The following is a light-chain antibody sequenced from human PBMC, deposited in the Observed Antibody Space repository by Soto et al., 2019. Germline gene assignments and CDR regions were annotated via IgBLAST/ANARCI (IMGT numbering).Light chain of an antibody. CDR1: QSVSSN. Sequence: EIVMTQSPATLSVSPGERATLSCWASQSVSSNLAWYQQKPGQAPRLLIYGASTRATGIPARFSGSGSGTEFTLTISSLQSEDFAVYYCQQYNNWPPTFTFGPGTKVDIK. CDR2: GAS. J-gene: IGKJ3*01. V-gene: IGKV3D-15*01. CDR3: QQYNNWPPTFT.